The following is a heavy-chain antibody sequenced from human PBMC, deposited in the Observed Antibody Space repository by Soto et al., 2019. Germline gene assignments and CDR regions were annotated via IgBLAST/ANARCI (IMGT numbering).Heavy chain of an antibody. Sequence: PSETLSLTCVVSGGSLSDYFWSWIRQPPGMALEWIGEINHLGSINYNPSLKSRVTMSVDTSKNQFSLTLNSVTAADTATYYCARGGISHSAYFYYMDVWDRGTTITVSS. V-gene: IGHV4-34*01. CDR2: INHLGSI. CDR1: GGSLSDYF. J-gene: IGHJ6*03. CDR3: ARGGISHSAYFYYMDV. D-gene: IGHD2-21*01.